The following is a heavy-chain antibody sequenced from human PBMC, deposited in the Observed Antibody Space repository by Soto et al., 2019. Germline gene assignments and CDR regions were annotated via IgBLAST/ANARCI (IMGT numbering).Heavy chain of an antibody. CDR1: GYVFTDYL. CDR3: ARSAQYSASLEFDY. D-gene: IGHD1-1*01. CDR2: INPDTGVT. V-gene: IGHV1-2*02. J-gene: IGHJ4*02. Sequence: QVQLLQSGAEVKKPGASVKVSCKTSGYVFTDYLIHRVRQAPGQGLEWLWWINPDTGVTVYAQNFQGRVTLASDTPVNTVNMELSRLRAGDTASYYCARSAQYSASLEFDYWGQGTLVAVSS.